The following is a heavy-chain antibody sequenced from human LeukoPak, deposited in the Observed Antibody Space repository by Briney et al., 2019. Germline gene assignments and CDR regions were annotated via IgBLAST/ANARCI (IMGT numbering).Heavy chain of an antibody. CDR3: AKMPTKEKKYYGSGSYPYYFDY. Sequence: ASVKVSCKASGYTFTSYYMHWVRQAPGQGLEWMGIINPSGGSTSYAQRFQGRVTMTRDTSTSTVFMELSSLRSEDAAVYYCAKMPTKEKKYYGSGSYPYYFDYWGQGTLVTVSS. CDR1: GYTFTSYY. D-gene: IGHD3-10*01. J-gene: IGHJ4*02. V-gene: IGHV1-46*01. CDR2: INPSGGST.